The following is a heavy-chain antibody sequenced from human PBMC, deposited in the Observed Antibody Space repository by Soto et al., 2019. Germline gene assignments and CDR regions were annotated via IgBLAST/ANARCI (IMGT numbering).Heavy chain of an antibody. CDR2: ISAYNGNT. CDR3: ARDRGAYGMDV. Sequence: QVQLVQSGAEVKKPGASVKVSCKASGYTFTSYGISWVRQAPGQGLEWMGWISAYNGNTNYAQKLQGRVTMTTDTSTSKAYKELRSLRSDETAVYYCARDRGAYGMDVWGQGTTVTVSS. J-gene: IGHJ6*02. CDR1: GYTFTSYG. V-gene: IGHV1-18*01.